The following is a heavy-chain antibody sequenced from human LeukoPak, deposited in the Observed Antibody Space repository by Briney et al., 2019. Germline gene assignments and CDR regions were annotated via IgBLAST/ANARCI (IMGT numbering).Heavy chain of an antibody. D-gene: IGHD3-22*01. CDR3: LGYDSSGYYHH. J-gene: IGHJ5*02. V-gene: IGHV3-74*01. CDR2: ISSDGSRA. Sequence: PGGPLRLSCAASGFTFSSYWMHWVRQGPGKGLVWVSRISSDGSRAGYADSVKGRFTISRDNAKNTLYLQMNSLRVEDTAVYYCLGYDSSGYYHHWGQGTLVTVSS. CDR1: GFTFSSYW.